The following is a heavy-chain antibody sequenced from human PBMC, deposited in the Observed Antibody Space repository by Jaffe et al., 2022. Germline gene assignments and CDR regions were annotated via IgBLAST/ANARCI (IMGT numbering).Heavy chain of an antibody. J-gene: IGHJ6*03. CDR1: GGSFSGYY. D-gene: IGHD3-16*02. CDR3: ARLITYDYIWGSYRYPYYMDV. CDR2: INHSGST. Sequence: QVQLQQWGAGLLKPSETLSLTCAVYGGSFSGYYWSWIRQPPGKGLEWIGEINHSGSTNYNPSLKSRVTISVDTSKNQFSLKLSSVTAADTAVYYCARLITYDYIWGSYRYPYYMDVWGKGTTVTVSS. V-gene: IGHV4-34*01.